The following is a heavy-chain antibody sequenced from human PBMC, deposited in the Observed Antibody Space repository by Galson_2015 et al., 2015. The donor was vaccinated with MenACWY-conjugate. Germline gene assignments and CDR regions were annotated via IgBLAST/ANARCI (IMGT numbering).Heavy chain of an antibody. CDR1: GFTFSSYS. V-gene: IGHV3-21*01. CDR2: ISSSSSYI. Sequence: SLRLSCAASGFTFSSYSMNWVRQAPGKGLEWVSSISSSSSYIYYADSVKGRFTISRDNAKNSLYLQMNSLRAEDTAVYYCARPWGSSWNFDYWGQGTLVTVSS. CDR3: ARPWGSSWNFDY. J-gene: IGHJ4*02. D-gene: IGHD6-13*01.